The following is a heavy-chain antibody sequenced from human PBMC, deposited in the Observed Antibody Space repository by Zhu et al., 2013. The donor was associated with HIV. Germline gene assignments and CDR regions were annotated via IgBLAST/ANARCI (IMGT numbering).Heavy chain of an antibody. CDR2: ISSSSSYI. J-gene: IGHJ4*02. V-gene: IGHV3-21*01. CDR3: ARQDYGADYYFDY. Sequence: EVQLVESGGGLVKPGGSLRLSCAASGFTFSSYSMNWVRQAPGKGLEWVSSISSSSSYIYYADSVKGRFTISRDNAKNSLYLQMNSLRAEDTAVYYCARQDYGADYYFDYWGQGTLVTVSS. D-gene: IGHD4-17*01. CDR1: GFTFSSYS.